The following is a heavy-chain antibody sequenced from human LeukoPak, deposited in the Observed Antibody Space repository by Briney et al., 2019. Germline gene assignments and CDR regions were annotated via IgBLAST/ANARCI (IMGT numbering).Heavy chain of an antibody. V-gene: IGHV5-51*01. J-gene: IGHJ3*02. CDR2: IYPGDSDT. CDR1: GYSFTSYW. D-gene: IGHD3-3*01. CDR3: ARRPTYCDFWSGPSGDAFDI. Sequence: GESLKISCKGSGYSFTSYWIGWVRQMPGKGLEWMGIIYPGDSDTRYSPSFQGQVTISADKSISTAYLQWSSLKASDTAMYYCARRPTYCDFWSGPSGDAFDIWGQGTMVTVSS.